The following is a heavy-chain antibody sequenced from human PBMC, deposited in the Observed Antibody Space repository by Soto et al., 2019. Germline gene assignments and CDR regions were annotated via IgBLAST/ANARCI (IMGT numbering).Heavy chain of an antibody. J-gene: IGHJ6*02. CDR1: GGSISGYY. CDR2: IYYSGST. Sequence: PSETLSLTCTVSGGSISGYYWSWIRQSPEKGLEYIGYIYYSGSTNYNPSLKSRVTISVDTSKNQFSLKLSSVTAAATAVYYCARGEMATIGWHYYYGMDVWGQGTKVTVSS. D-gene: IGHD5-12*01. CDR3: ARGEMATIGWHYYYGMDV. V-gene: IGHV4-59*01.